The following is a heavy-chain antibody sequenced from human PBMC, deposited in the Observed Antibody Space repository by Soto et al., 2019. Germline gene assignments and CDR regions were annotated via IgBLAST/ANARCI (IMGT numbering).Heavy chain of an antibody. J-gene: IGHJ4*02. Sequence: GGSLRLSCAASGFTFSSYWMNWVRQAPGKGLEWVANIKQDGSEKYYVDSVKGRFTISRDNAKNSLYLQMNSLRAEDTAVYYCASWLKTSGWYVLLEGSFDYWGQGTLVTVSS. V-gene: IGHV3-7*01. CDR3: ASWLKTSGWYVLLEGSFDY. CDR1: GFTFSSYW. CDR2: IKQDGSEK. D-gene: IGHD6-19*01.